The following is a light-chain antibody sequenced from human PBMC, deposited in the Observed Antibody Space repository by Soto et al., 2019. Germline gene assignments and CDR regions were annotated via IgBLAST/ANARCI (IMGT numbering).Light chain of an antibody. CDR2: DVS. J-gene: IGLJ1*01. CDR1: SSDVGGYNY. V-gene: IGLV2-14*01. Sequence: QSALTQPASVSGSPGQSITISCTGTSSDVGGYNYVSWYQQHPGKAPKLMIYDVSNRPSGVSNRFSGSKSGNTASLTISGLQADDEADYYCSSDTSSSPLLYVFGTGTKLTVL. CDR3: SSDTSSSPLLYV.